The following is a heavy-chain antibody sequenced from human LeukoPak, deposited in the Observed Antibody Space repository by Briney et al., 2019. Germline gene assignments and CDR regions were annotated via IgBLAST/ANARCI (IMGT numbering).Heavy chain of an antibody. J-gene: IGHJ4*02. V-gene: IGHV1-2*02. D-gene: IGHD3-10*01. CDR2: INPNSGGT. CDR3: ARGYGSGSYPPYFDY. CDR1: GYTFTGYY. Sequence: ASAKVSCKASGYTFTGYYMHWVRQAPGQGLEWMGWINPNSGGTNYAQKFQGRVTMTRDTSISTAYMELSRLRSDDTAVYYCARGYGSGSYPPYFDYWGQGTLVTVSS.